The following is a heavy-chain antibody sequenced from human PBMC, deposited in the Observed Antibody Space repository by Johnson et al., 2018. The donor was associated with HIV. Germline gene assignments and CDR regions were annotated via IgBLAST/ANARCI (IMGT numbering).Heavy chain of an antibody. CDR2: IKWNGGST. CDR1: GFTFDDYG. V-gene: IGHV3-20*04. CDR3: ARHAGGDFTYGLFQH. J-gene: IGHJ1*01. Sequence: VQLVESGGGVVRPGGSLRVSCVASGFTFDDYGMSWVRQAPGTGLEWVSGIKWNGGSTDYADSVKGRFTISRDNAKNSLYLQMSSLRGDDTALYYCARHAGGDFTYGLFQHWGRGTLVTVSS. D-gene: IGHD4-17*01.